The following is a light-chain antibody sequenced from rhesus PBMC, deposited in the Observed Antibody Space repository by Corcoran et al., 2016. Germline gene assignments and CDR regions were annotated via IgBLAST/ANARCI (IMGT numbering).Light chain of an antibody. CDR2: YAS. V-gene: IGKV1S14*01. CDR3: QQHNSYPFT. CDR1: PGISNY. Sequence: DIQMTQSPSSLSASVGDTVTITCRASPGISNYLAWYQQKPGKAPKPLIYYASNLESRVPSRVSGSVTGTDFTLTISSLQPEDFATYYCQQHNSYPFTFGPGTKLDIK. J-gene: IGKJ3*01.